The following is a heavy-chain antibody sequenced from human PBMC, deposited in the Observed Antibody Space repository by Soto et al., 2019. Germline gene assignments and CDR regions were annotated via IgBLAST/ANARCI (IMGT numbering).Heavy chain of an antibody. J-gene: IGHJ4*02. CDR3: ARYSRCWYVGY. CDR2: IIPIFGTA. CDR1: GGTFSSYA. V-gene: IGHV1-69*01. D-gene: IGHD6-13*01. Sequence: QVQLVQSGAEVKKPGSSVKVSCKASGGTFSSYAISWVRQAPGQGLEWMGGIIPIFGTANYALKFQGRVTSTADEATKPADMELSSLRTEGTAGYHCARYSRCWYVGYCGQGTLVTVSS.